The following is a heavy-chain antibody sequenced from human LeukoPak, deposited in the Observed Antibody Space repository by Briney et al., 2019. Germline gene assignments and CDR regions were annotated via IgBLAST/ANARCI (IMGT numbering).Heavy chain of an antibody. D-gene: IGHD5-18*01. CDR1: GGSISSGDYY. Sequence: PSQTLSLTCTVSGGSISSGDYYWSWIRQRPGKGLEWIGYIYYSGSTYYNPSLKSRVTISVDTSKNQFSLKLSAVTAADTAVYYCARGGYSYGPPFDPWGQGTLVTVSS. J-gene: IGHJ5*02. V-gene: IGHV4-30-4*08. CDR3: ARGGYSYGPPFDP. CDR2: IYYSGST.